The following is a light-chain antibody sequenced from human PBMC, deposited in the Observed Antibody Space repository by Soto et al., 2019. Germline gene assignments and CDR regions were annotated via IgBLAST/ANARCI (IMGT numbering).Light chain of an antibody. J-gene: IGKJ5*01. CDR1: QGISGA. CDR2: DAS. Sequence: AIQLTQSPSSLSASVGDRVTITCRASQGISGALAWYQQKPGRAPTLLIYDASSLESGVPSRFSGSESGTDFTLTISSLQAEDFATYYCQQYEKWPPSITFGQGTRLEIK. CDR3: QQYEKWPPSIT. V-gene: IGKV1D-13*01.